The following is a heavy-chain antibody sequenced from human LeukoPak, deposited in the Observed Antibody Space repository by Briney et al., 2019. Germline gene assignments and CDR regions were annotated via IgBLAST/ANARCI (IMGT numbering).Heavy chain of an antibody. Sequence: PGGSLRLSCAASGFTFSSYWMSWVRQAPGKGLEWVANIKQDGSAKYYVDSVKGRFTISRDNAKNSLYLQMNSLRAEDTAVYYCARVNQEVFWSGYYTDYWGQGTLVTVSS. CDR2: IKQDGSAK. CDR1: GFTFSSYW. D-gene: IGHD3-3*01. J-gene: IGHJ4*02. CDR3: ARVNQEVFWSGYYTDY. V-gene: IGHV3-7*01.